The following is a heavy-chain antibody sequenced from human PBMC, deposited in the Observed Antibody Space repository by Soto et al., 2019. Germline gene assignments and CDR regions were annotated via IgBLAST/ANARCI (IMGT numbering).Heavy chain of an antibody. CDR2: ISGGGSGT. V-gene: IGHV3-23*01. D-gene: IGHD2-8*02. CDR1: GFTFGSYA. Sequence: GGSLRLSCAASGFTFGSYAMSWVRQAPGKGLEWVSAISGGGSGTYYADSVKDRFTISRDNSKKTLFLQMNSLRVEDTAIYYCAKDPKSTVRFNWFDPWGQGTLVTVSS. J-gene: IGHJ5*02. CDR3: AKDPKSTVRFNWFDP.